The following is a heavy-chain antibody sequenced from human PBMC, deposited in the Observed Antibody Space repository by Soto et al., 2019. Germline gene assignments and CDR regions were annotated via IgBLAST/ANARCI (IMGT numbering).Heavy chain of an antibody. V-gene: IGHV1-3*01. CDR2: IIAGNGNT. CDR1: GYTFTNYA. CDR3: AREGYCSSTSCFDY. Sequence: ASVKVSCKASGYTFTNYAMHWVRQAPGQRLVWMGWIIAGNGNTKYSQKFQGRVTITRDTSASTAYMELRSLRSADTAVYYCAREGYCSSTSCFDYWGQGTLVTVSS. D-gene: IGHD2-2*01. J-gene: IGHJ4*02.